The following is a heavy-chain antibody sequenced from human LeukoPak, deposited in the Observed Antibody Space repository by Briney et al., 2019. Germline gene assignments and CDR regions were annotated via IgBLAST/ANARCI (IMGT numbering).Heavy chain of an antibody. Sequence: SETLSLTCAVYGGSFSGYYWSWIRQPPGEGLEWIGEINHSGSTNYNPSLKSRVTISVDTSKNQFSLKLSSVTAADTAVYYCARGLSTYWGQGTLVTVSS. CDR2: INHSGST. CDR1: GGSFSGYY. V-gene: IGHV4-34*01. CDR3: ARGLSTY. J-gene: IGHJ4*02.